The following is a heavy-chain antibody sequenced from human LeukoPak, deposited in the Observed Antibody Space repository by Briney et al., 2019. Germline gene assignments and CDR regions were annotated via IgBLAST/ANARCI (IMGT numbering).Heavy chain of an antibody. V-gene: IGHV4-39*07. CDR3: ARVGLGYCSSTSCYLPPPRPYYGMDV. Sequence: PSETLSLTCTVSGGSISSGGYYWSWIRQPPGKGLEWIGEINHSGSTNYNPSLKSRVTISVDTSKNQFSLKLSSVTAADTAVYYCARVGLGYCSSTSCYLPPPRPYYGMDVWGQGTTVTVSS. D-gene: IGHD2-2*01. CDR2: INHSGST. J-gene: IGHJ6*02. CDR1: GGSISSGGYY.